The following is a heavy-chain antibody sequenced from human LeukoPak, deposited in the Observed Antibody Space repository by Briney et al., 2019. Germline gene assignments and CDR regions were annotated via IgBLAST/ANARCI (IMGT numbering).Heavy chain of an antibody. J-gene: IGHJ2*01. V-gene: IGHV6-1*01. CDR1: GDSISSKNAA. Sequence: SQTLSLACAISGDSISSKNAAWNWIRQSPSRGLEWLGRTYYRSKWYNEYAGSVKSRITITPDTSKNQFSLQLNSVTPEDTAVYYCARAVGYFDLWGRGTLVTVSS. CDR3: ARAVGYFDL. CDR2: TYYRSKWYN.